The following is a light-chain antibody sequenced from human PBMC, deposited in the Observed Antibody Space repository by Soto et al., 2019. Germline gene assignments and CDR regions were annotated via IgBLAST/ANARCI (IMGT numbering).Light chain of an antibody. Sequence: DIQMTQSPSSLSVSVGDRVAITCRASRVINNYLAWYQQKPGQVPELLIFAASTLQSGVPSRSSGSGSGTDFTLTISSLQPEDVATYYCQKYNSAPYTFGQGTKLEIK. V-gene: IGKV1-27*01. J-gene: IGKJ2*01. CDR2: AAS. CDR1: RVINNY. CDR3: QKYNSAPYT.